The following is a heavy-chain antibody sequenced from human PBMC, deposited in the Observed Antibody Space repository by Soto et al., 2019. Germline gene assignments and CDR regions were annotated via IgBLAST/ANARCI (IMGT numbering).Heavy chain of an antibody. J-gene: IGHJ4*02. CDR3: AKVHGEMATISPNFDY. V-gene: IGHV3-23*01. CDR1: GFTFSSYA. Sequence: GSLRLSCAASGFTFSSYAMSWVRQAPGKGLEWVSAISGSGGSTYYADSVKGRFTISRDNSKNTLYLQMNSLRAEDTAVYYCAKVHGEMATISPNFDYWGQGTLVTVSS. D-gene: IGHD5-12*01. CDR2: ISGSGGST.